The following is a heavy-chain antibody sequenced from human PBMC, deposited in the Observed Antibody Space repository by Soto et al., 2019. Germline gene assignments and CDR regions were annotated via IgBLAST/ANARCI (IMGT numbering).Heavy chain of an antibody. D-gene: IGHD6-6*01. J-gene: IGHJ6*02. V-gene: IGHV4-4*07. CDR2: IYTTGST. CDR1: GVSISAYF. Sequence: HSCTVAGVSISAYFWSWIRQPAGGGLEWIGRIYTTGSTNYNPSLKSRVTMSLDTSRNQFSLKLSSVTAADTAVYYCARERGPARYYYGLDVWGQGTSVNISS. CDR3: ARERGPARYYYGLDV.